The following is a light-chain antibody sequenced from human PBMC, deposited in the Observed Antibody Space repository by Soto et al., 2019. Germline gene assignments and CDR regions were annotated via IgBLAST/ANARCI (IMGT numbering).Light chain of an antibody. Sequence: EIVLTQSPGTLSLSPGERATLSCRASQSVSSNYLAWYQHKPGQAPRLLIYGASSRATGIPDRFSGSGSGTDFSRIFSRLETEDLSVYYCHYYGGSPTFGGGTKVEV. V-gene: IGKV3-20*01. CDR3: HYYGGSPT. CDR2: GAS. J-gene: IGKJ4*01. CDR1: QSVSSNY.